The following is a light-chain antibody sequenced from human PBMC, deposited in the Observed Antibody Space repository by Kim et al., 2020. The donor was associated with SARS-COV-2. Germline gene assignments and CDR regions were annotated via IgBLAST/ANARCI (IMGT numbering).Light chain of an antibody. V-gene: IGKV1-5*01. J-gene: IGKJ2*01. Sequence: LSASVEDRVTITCRASHNINRYLAWYQQKPGKAPKLLIYDASSLESGVPSRFSGSGSGTEFTLTISSLQPDDFATYYCHQYNSLYTFGQGTKLEI. CDR1: HNINRY. CDR2: DAS. CDR3: HQYNSLYT.